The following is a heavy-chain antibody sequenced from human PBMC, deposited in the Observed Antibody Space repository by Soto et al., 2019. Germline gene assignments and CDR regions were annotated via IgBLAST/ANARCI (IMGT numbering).Heavy chain of an antibody. Sequence: EAQLVQSGGGLVQPGGSLQLSCAASGFTFGGSPVHWVRQASGKGLEWVGRIRSDSASSAIAYAASVRGRFTLSRDDSKDTAYLQVNSLAVEDTALYYCVLEGGRRTGCYSLDLWGQGTLVTFSS. CDR2: IRSDSASSAI. CDR1: GFTFGGSP. CDR3: VLEGGRRTGCYSLDL. D-gene: IGHD2-2*01. J-gene: IGHJ5*02. V-gene: IGHV3-73*01.